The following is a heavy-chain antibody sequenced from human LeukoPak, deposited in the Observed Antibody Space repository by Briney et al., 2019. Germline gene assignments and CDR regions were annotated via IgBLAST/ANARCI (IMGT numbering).Heavy chain of an antibody. J-gene: IGHJ4*02. V-gene: IGHV4-34*01. CDR1: GVSFSGDY. CDR3: ARMSPRLRRLTMTTTKGFDY. CDR2: INHSGST. Sequence: SETLSLTCAVYGVSFSGDYWSWIRQPPGKGLDWIGEINHSGSTNYNPSLKSRVTISVDTSKNQFSLKLSSVTAADTAVYYCARMSPRLRRLTMTTTKGFDYWGQGTLVTVSS. D-gene: IGHD4-17*01.